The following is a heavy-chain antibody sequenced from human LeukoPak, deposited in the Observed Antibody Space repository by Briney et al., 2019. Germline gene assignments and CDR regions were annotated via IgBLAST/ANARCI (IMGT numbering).Heavy chain of an antibody. CDR1: GVSISSYY. J-gene: IGHJ4*02. CDR3: AASQVGGYSYGSYFDY. D-gene: IGHD5-18*01. Sequence: PSETLSLTCTVSGVSISSYYWSWIRQPAGKGLEWIGRIYTSGSTNYNPSLKSRVTMSVDTSKNQFSLKLSSVTAADTAVYYCAASQVGGYSYGSYFDYWGQGTLVTVSS. V-gene: IGHV4-4*07. CDR2: IYTSGST.